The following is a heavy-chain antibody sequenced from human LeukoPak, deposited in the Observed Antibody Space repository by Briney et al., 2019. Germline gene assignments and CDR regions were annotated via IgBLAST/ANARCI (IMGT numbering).Heavy chain of an antibody. V-gene: IGHV3-21*05. CDR2: INTDSSDI. CDR1: GFTFSRFS. CDR3: ARDTFQPGLIDS. J-gene: IGHJ4*02. Sequence: GGALRLPFAASGFTFSRFSLKWGRQAPGEGLEGVSYINTDSSDIHYADSVKGRFTISRDNARNTLFLQLSSLRAEDSAVYYCARDTFQPGLIDSWGQGTLVTVSS. D-gene: IGHD2-2*01.